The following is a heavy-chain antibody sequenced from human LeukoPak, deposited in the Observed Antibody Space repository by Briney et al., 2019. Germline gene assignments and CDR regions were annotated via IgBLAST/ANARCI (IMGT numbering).Heavy chain of an antibody. D-gene: IGHD3-3*01. V-gene: IGHV1-24*01. CDR3: ATVGEGTYYDFWSGYPRRNYFDY. CDR1: GYTLTELS. J-gene: IGHJ4*02. CDR2: FDPEDGET. Sequence: ASVKVSCKVSGYTLTELSMHWVRQAPGKGLEWMGGFDPEDGETIYAQKFQGRVTMTEDTSTDTAYMELSSLRSEDTAVYYCATVGEGTYYDFWSGYPRRNYFDYWGQGTLVTVSS.